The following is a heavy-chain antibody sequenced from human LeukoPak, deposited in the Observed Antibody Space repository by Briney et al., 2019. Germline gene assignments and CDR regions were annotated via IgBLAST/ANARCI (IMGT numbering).Heavy chain of an antibody. D-gene: IGHD3-10*01. V-gene: IGHV3-23*01. CDR3: AKDYYGSGSYPEAFDY. J-gene: IGHJ4*02. Sequence: GGSLRLSCAASGFTFSSYAMSWVRQAPGKGLVWVSAISGSGGSTYYADSVKGRFTISRDNSKNTLYLQMNSLRAEDTAVYYCAKDYYGSGSYPEAFDYWGQGTLVTVSS. CDR2: ISGSGGST. CDR1: GFTFSSYA.